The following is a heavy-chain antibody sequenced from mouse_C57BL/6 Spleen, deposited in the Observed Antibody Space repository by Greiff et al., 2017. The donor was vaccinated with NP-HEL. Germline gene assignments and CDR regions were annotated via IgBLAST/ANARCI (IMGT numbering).Heavy chain of an antibody. CDR3: ARGDDDYGRFAY. CDR1: GYTFTDYN. V-gene: IGHV1-18*01. CDR2: INPNNGGT. Sequence: EVQLQESGPELVKPGASVKIPCKASGYTFTDYNMDWVKQSHGKSLEWIGDINPNNGGTIYNQKFKGKATLTVDKSSSTAYMELRSLTSEDTAVYYCARGDDDYGRFAYWGQGTLVTVSA. D-gene: IGHD2-4*01. J-gene: IGHJ3*01.